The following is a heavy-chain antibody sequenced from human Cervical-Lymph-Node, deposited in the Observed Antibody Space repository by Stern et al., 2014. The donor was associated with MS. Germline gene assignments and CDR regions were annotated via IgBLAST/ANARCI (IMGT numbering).Heavy chain of an antibody. CDR3: ARDRCSSTICYGSWFDP. D-gene: IGHD2-2*01. Sequence: VQLVQSGAEVRKPGASVKVSCKASGYSFTSYGISWVRQAPGQGLEWMGWISADDGNTDYAQKFQGRVSMTTDTSTSTAYMELMSLRSDDTAVYYCARDRCSSTICYGSWFDPWGQGTLVTVSS. V-gene: IGHV1-18*01. CDR2: ISADDGNT. J-gene: IGHJ5*02. CDR1: GYSFTSYG.